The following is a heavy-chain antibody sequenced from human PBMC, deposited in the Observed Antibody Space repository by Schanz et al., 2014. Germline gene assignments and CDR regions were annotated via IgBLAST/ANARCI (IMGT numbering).Heavy chain of an antibody. CDR3: AKTLFPGGTQTFGN. Sequence: EVQLLESGGGLVEPGGSLRLSCATSGFSFSSYAMSWVRQAPGKGLLWVSSISGTGGDDTYYADSVKGRFTISRDNSKSTLYVEMNSLRVEDTAVYYCAKTLFPGGTQTFGNWGRGTLVTVSS. J-gene: IGHJ4*02. V-gene: IGHV3-23*01. D-gene: IGHD2-8*02. CDR1: GFSFSSYA. CDR2: ISGTGGDDT.